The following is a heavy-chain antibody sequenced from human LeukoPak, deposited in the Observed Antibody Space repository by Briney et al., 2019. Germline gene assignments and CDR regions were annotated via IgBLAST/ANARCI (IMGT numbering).Heavy chain of an antibody. D-gene: IGHD5-12*01. J-gene: IGHJ4*02. Sequence: GGSLRLSCAASGLTFSTYWMNWVRQAPGKGLEWISYISSRGTAMYYADSVKGRFSISRDNAKKSLYLQMNSLRAEDTAVCYCARSELVGYSGYDLDYWGQGTLVTVSS. CDR1: GLTFSTYW. CDR2: ISSRGTAM. CDR3: ARSELVGYSGYDLDY. V-gene: IGHV3-48*04.